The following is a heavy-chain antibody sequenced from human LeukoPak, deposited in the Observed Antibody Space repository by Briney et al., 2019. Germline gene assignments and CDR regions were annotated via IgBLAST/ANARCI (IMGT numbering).Heavy chain of an antibody. CDR3: ARDQADGGLDY. V-gene: IGHV4-59*12. CDR1: GGSISSYY. Sequence: SETLSLTCTVSGGSISSYYWSWIRQPPGKGLEWIGYIYYSGSTNYNPSLKSRVTMSVDTSKNQFSLKLSSVTAADTAVYYCARDQADGGLDYWGQGTLVTVSS. J-gene: IGHJ4*02. CDR2: IYYSGST. D-gene: IGHD3-10*01.